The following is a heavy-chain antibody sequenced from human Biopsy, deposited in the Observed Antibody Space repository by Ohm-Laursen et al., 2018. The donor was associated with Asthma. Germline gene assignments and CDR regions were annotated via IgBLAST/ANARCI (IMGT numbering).Heavy chain of an antibody. CDR3: ARGWNCGGDCYSLDS. V-gene: IGHV4-30-2*06. Sequence: SQTLSLTCAVSGDPIDSGDYSWTWIRQSPGVGLERIGYIYRNGDTYSNPPLRNQVTISIERSKNPFSLRLGCVTAADTAVYYCARGWNCGGDCYSLDSWGQGTLVTVSS. D-gene: IGHD2-21*02. CDR2: IYRNGDT. CDR1: GDPIDSGDYS. J-gene: IGHJ4*02.